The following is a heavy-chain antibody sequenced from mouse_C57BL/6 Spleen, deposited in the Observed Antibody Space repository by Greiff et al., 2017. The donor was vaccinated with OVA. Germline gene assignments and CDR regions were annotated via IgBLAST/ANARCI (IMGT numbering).Heavy chain of an antibody. Sequence: EVKLVESEGGLVQPGSSMKLSCTASGFTFSDYYMAWVRQVPEKGLEWVANINYDGSSTYYLDSLKSRFIIPRDNAKNILYLQMSSLKSEDTATYYCARDRGLYPLDYWGQGTTLTVSS. J-gene: IGHJ2*01. CDR2: INYDGSST. CDR1: GFTFSDYY. V-gene: IGHV5-16*01. CDR3: ARDRGLYPLDY. D-gene: IGHD1-3*01.